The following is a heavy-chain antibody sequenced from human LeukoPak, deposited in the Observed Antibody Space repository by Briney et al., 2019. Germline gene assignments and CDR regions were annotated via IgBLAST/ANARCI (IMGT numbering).Heavy chain of an antibody. CDR3: ARRYYYNLGSFPFDF. Sequence: SETLSLTCAVSGGPFSGYFWSWIRQSSGKGLEWIGEIHNSGTTNYNPSLNSRVTISGDTSKNQFYLNLSSVTAANTAVYYCARRYYYNLGSFPFDFWGQGTLVTVSS. D-gene: IGHD3-10*01. J-gene: IGHJ4*02. CDR2: IHNSGTT. V-gene: IGHV4-34*01. CDR1: GGPFSGYF.